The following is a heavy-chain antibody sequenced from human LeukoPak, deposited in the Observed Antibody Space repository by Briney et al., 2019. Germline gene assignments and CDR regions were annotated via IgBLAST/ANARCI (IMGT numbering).Heavy chain of an antibody. CDR3: AREYIYYGSGSYSSFDY. CDR1: GGTFSSYA. J-gene: IGHJ4*02. V-gene: IGHV1-2*02. Sequence: ASVNVSCKASGGTFSSYAINWVRQAPGQGLDGMGWINPNSGGTNYAQKFQGRVAMTRDTSISTAYIELSRLRSDDTAVYYCAREYIYYGSGSYSSFDYWGQGTLVTVSS. CDR2: INPNSGGT. D-gene: IGHD3-10*01.